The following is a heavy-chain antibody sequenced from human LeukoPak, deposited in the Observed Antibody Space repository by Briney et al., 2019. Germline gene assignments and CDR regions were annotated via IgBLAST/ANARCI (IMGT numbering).Heavy chain of an antibody. CDR1: GDSISSYNYF. CDR3: ARDFERPLAVAGTIWFDP. J-gene: IGHJ5*02. Sequence: PSETLSLTCTVSGDSISSYNYFWGWIRQPPGKGLEWIGRIYTSGSTNYNPSLKSRVTMSVDTSKNQFSLKLSSVTAADTAVYYCARDFERPLAVAGTIWFDPWGQGTLVTVSS. CDR2: IYTSGST. V-gene: IGHV4-39*07. D-gene: IGHD6-19*01.